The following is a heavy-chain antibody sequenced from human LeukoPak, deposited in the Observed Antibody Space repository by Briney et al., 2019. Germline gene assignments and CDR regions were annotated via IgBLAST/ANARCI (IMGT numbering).Heavy chain of an antibody. CDR2: IYYSGST. Sequence: PSQTLSLTCTVSGGSISSAGFYWSWIRQHPGKGLEWIGYIYYSGSTYYNPSLKSQLTISVDTSKNQFSLNLSSVTAADTAVYYCATSMHGYCSGGSCYGAFDIWGQGTMATVSS. J-gene: IGHJ3*02. D-gene: IGHD2-15*01. CDR3: ATSMHGYCSGGSCYGAFDI. V-gene: IGHV4-31*01. CDR1: GGSISSAGFY.